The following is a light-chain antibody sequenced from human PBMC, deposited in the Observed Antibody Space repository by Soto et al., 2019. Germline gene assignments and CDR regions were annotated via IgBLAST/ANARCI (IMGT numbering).Light chain of an antibody. J-gene: IGLJ2*01. V-gene: IGLV1-40*01. CDR2: GNS. CDR1: SSNIGAGFD. Sequence: QSVLTQPPSVSGAPGQTVTISCTGSSSNIGAGFDVHWYQQLPGTAPKVFIYGNSNRPSGVPDRFSGSKSGTSASLAITGLQAEDEADYYCCSYAGSYTFVVFGGGTKVTVL. CDR3: CSYAGSYTFVV.